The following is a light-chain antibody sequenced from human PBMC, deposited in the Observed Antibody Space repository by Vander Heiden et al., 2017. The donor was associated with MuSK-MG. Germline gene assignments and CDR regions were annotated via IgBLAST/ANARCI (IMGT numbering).Light chain of an antibody. V-gene: IGKV1-39*01. CDR3: QQCYSTPYT. CDR2: AAS. CDR1: QRISSY. J-gene: IGKJ2*01. Sequence: DIQMNQSPSSLSASVGDRVTITCRASQRISSYLNWYQQKPGKAPKLLIYAASSLQSGVPSRFRGSGSGTDFTLTISRLQPEDFATYYCQQCYSTPYTFGQGTKLEIK.